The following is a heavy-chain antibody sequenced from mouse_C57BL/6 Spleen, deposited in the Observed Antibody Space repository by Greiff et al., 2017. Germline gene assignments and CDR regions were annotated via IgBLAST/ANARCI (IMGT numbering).Heavy chain of an antibody. D-gene: IGHD1-1*01. V-gene: IGHV1-69*01. CDR1: GYTFTSYW. CDR3: ARSPLITTVVAGEYYFDY. J-gene: IGHJ2*01. CDR2: IDPSDSYT. Sequence: QVQLKQPGAELVMPGASVKLSCKASGYTFTSYWMHWVKQRPGQGLEWIGEIDPSDSYTNYNQKFKGKSTLTVDKSSSTAYMQLSSLTSEDSAVYYCARSPLITTVVAGEYYFDYWGQGTTLTVSS.